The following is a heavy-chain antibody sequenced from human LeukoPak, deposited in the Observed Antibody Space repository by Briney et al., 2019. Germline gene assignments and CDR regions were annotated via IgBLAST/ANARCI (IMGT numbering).Heavy chain of an antibody. Sequence: GGSLRLSCAASGFTFSSYSMNWVRQAPGKALEWVSSISSSSSYIYYADSVKGRFTISRDNAKNSLYLQMDSLRAEDTAVYYCARDSLVGSTTPVFDYWGQGTLVTVSS. CDR2: ISSSSSYI. CDR1: GFTFSSYS. V-gene: IGHV3-21*04. J-gene: IGHJ4*02. CDR3: ARDSLVGSTTPVFDY. D-gene: IGHD1-26*01.